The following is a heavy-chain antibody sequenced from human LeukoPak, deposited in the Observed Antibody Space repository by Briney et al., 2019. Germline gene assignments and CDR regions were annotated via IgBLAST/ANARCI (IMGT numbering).Heavy chain of an antibody. V-gene: IGHV4-34*01. D-gene: IGHD4-17*01. CDR3: ARTTVTHEDTFDI. J-gene: IGHJ3*02. CDR2: INHSGST. Sequence: SETLSLTCAVYGGSFSGYYWSWIRQPPGKGLEWIGEINHSGSTNYNPSLKSRVTISVDTSKNQFSLKLSSVTAADTAVYYSARTTVTHEDTFDIWGQGTMVTVSS. CDR1: GGSFSGYY.